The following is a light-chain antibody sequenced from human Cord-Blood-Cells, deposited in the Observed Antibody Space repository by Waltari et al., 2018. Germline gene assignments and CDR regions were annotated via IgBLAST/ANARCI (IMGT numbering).Light chain of an antibody. CDR3: QQYNNWPPLT. CDR1: QSVSSN. Sequence: EIVMTHSPATLSVSPGERATLSCRASQSVSSNLAWYQQKPGQAPRLLIYGASTRATGIPARFSGSGSGTEFTLTNSSLQSEDFAVYYCQQYNNWPPLTFGGGTKVEIK. V-gene: IGKV3-15*01. J-gene: IGKJ4*01. CDR2: GAS.